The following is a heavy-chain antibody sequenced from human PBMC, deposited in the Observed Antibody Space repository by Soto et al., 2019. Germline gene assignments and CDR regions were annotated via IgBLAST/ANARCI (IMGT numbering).Heavy chain of an antibody. D-gene: IGHD3-16*01. J-gene: IGHJ4*02. Sequence: ASVKVSCKTSGYNFIAYYVHWVRQAPGQGLEWMGYVSPNNGATIYAQKFQGRVTLTRDTSIRTAYMDLTRLTSDDTATYYCARVEGSASLAGDWGQGTQVTVYS. CDR2: VSPNNGAT. V-gene: IGHV1-2*02. CDR1: GYNFIAYY. CDR3: ARVEGSASLAGD.